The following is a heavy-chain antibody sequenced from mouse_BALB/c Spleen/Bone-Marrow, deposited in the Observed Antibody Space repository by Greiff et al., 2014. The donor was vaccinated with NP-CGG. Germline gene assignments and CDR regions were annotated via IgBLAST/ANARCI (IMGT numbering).Heavy chain of an antibody. D-gene: IGHD3-3*01. J-gene: IGHJ3*01. CDR1: GFNIKDTY. Sequence: VQLKDSGAELVKPGASVKLSCTASGFNIKDTYMHWVKQRPEQGLEWIGRIDPANGXTKYDPKXXGXATITADTSSNTAYLQLSSLTSGDTAVYYXAGDGXYWGQGTLVTVSA. CDR2: IDPANGXT. V-gene: IGHV14-3*02. CDR3: AGDGXY.